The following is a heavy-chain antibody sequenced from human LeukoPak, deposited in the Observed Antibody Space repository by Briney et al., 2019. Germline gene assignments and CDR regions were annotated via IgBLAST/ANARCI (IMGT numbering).Heavy chain of an antibody. D-gene: IGHD2-2*01. CDR2: INTDGSST. V-gene: IGHV3-74*01. J-gene: IGHJ5*02. CDR3: ARASTAAMWNWFDP. CDR1: GSTFSSYW. Sequence: GGSLRLSCAASGSTFSSYWMHWVRQAPGKGLVYVSRINTDGSSTDCADSVKGRFTISRDNAKNTLYLQMNGLRAEDTAVYYCARASTAAMWNWFDPWGQGTLVTVSS.